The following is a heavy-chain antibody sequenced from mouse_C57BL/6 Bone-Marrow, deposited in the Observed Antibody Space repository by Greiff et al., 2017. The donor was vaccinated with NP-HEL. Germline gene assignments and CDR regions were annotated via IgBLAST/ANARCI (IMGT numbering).Heavy chain of an antibody. CDR1: GYTFTSYW. D-gene: IGHD3-2*02. V-gene: IGHV1-64*01. Sequence: VQLQQSGAELVKPGASVKLSCKASGYTFTSYWMHWVKQRPGQGLEWIGMIHPNSGSTNYNEKFKSKATLTVDKSSSTAYMQLSSLTSEDSAVYYCVVTAQAPWFAYWGQGTLVTVSA. J-gene: IGHJ3*01. CDR3: VVTAQAPWFAY. CDR2: IHPNSGST.